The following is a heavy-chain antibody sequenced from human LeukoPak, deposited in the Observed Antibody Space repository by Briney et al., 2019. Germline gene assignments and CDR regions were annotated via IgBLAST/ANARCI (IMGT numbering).Heavy chain of an antibody. Sequence: TGGSLRLSCTVSGFTVSNELMDWVRQAPGKGPEWVALINADGDAVYADSAKGRFTISSDTSKNMMYLQMNSLRPEDAAVYYCTRDRAGRQAWVDFDLWGQGTLVTVSA. CDR2: INADGDA. CDR1: GFTVSNEL. V-gene: IGHV3-53*05. J-gene: IGHJ5*02. CDR3: TRDRAGRQAWVDFDL. D-gene: IGHD3-10*01.